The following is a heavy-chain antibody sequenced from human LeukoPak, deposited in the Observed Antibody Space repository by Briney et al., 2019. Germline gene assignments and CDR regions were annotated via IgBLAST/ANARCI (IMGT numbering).Heavy chain of an antibody. D-gene: IGHD3-16*01. J-gene: IGHJ3*02. CDR1: GFLFSRCG. V-gene: IGHV3-30*02. Sequence: GGSLRLSCAASGFLFSRCGMHWVRQAPGKGLEWVAFIQYDGSEMAYADSVKGRFTISRDDSKNSLYLQMNSLRPEDTAVYYCVKDTLFSVITVGNDAFDIWGQGTSVTVSS. CDR3: VKDTLFSVITVGNDAFDI. CDR2: IQYDGSEM.